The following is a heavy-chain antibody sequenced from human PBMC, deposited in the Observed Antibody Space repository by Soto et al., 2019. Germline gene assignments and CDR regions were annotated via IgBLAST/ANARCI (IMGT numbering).Heavy chain of an antibody. Sequence: QVQLQESGPGLVKPSETLSLTCTVSGGSISRGSYYWSWIRQNPGKGLEWIGYTYNIVSTYYNPSLKSRFTIAVDTSKNQFSLKLTSVTAADTAVYYCARDPAPWGQGTLVTVSS. J-gene: IGHJ5*02. V-gene: IGHV4-31*03. CDR3: ARDPAP. CDR1: GGSISRGSYY. CDR2: TYNIVST.